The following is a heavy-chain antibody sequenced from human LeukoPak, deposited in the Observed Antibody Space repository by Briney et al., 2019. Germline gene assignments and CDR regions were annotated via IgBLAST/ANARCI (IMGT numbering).Heavy chain of an antibody. CDR3: ASSRGYCSSTSCPFDY. Sequence: ASVKVSCKASGYTFTSYDINWVRQATGQGLEWMGWMNPNSGNTGYAQKFQGRATMTRNTSISTAYMELSSLRSEDTAVYYCASSRGYCSSTSCPFDYWGQGTLVTVSS. CDR1: GYTFTSYD. D-gene: IGHD2-2*01. V-gene: IGHV1-8*01. J-gene: IGHJ4*02. CDR2: MNPNSGNT.